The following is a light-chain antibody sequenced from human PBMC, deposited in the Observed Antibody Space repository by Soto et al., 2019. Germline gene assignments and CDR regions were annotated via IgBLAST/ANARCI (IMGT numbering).Light chain of an antibody. Sequence: ILMTQSPATLSVSPGERATLSCRASQSVSNNLAWYQQKPGQAPRLLIYDASTRATGIPARFSGSGSGTDFTLTISGLQSEDSAVYYCQQYNNWPPWTFGQGTKVEIK. CDR1: QSVSNN. J-gene: IGKJ1*01. CDR3: QQYNNWPPWT. CDR2: DAS. V-gene: IGKV3-15*01.